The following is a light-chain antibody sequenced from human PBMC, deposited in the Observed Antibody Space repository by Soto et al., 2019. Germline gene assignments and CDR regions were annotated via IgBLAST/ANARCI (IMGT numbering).Light chain of an antibody. J-gene: IGLJ1*01. CDR1: GSNIGSNR. CDR2: DSD. CDR3: GTWDTSLGARGL. V-gene: IGLV1-51*01. Sequence: QSVLTQPPSVSAAPGQKVTISCFGNGSNIGSNRVSWYQQFPEAAPKLLIYDSDKRPSGIPDRFSGSKSGTSATLAITGLQTGDEADYYCGTWDTSLGARGLFGTGTKVTVL.